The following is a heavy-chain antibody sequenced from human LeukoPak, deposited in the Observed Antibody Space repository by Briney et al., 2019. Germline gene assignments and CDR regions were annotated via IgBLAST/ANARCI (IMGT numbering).Heavy chain of an antibody. CDR3: ASFLQGSGSYYYYYGMDV. J-gene: IGHJ6*02. Sequence: PSETLSLTCAVYGGSFSGYYWSWIRQPPGKGLEWIGEINHSGSTNYNPSLKSRVTISVDTSKNQFSLKLNTVTAADTAVYYCASFLQGSGSYYYYYGMDVWGQGTTVTVSS. D-gene: IGHD3-10*01. V-gene: IGHV4-34*01. CDR1: GGSFSGYY. CDR2: INHSGST.